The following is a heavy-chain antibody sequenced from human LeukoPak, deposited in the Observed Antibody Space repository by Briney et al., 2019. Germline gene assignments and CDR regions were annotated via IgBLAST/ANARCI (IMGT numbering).Heavy chain of an antibody. D-gene: IGHD3-10*01. CDR2: INLDSRVT. CDR3: ARVGSGRSY. CDR1: GYSFTGYY. V-gene: IGHV1-2*02. Sequence: TSLKVSCKASGYSFTGYYLHWVRQAPGQGLEWMGWINLDSRVTNYAQKFQGRVTMTRDTSISTAYVEVNRLISDDTAVYFCARVGSGRSYWGQGTLVTDS. J-gene: IGHJ4*02.